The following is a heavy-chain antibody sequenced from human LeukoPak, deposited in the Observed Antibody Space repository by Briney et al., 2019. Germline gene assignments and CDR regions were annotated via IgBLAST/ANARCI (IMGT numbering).Heavy chain of an antibody. D-gene: IGHD4-17*01. Sequence: SETLSLTCTVSGVSISSGGYYWSWIRQHPGKGLEWIGYIYYSGSTYYNPSLKSRVTISVDTSKNQFSLKLSSVTAADTAVYYCARGSLFDYGDHPVFDYWGQGTLVTVSS. CDR2: IYYSGST. CDR1: GVSISSGGYY. V-gene: IGHV4-31*03. CDR3: ARGSLFDYGDHPVFDY. J-gene: IGHJ4*02.